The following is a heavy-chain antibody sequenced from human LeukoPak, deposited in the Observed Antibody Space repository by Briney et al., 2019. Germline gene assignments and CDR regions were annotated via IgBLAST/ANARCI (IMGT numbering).Heavy chain of an antibody. CDR1: GFTVSSNY. CDR3: ARAADYDYVWASYLDEGNWYFDL. D-gene: IGHD3-16*02. Sequence: GGSLRLSCAASGFTVSSNYVSCVRQAPGKGLEWVSVIYSGGSTYYADSVKGRFTISRDNSKNTLYLQMNSLRAEDTAVYYCARAADYDYVWASYLDEGNWYFDLWGRGTLVTVSS. V-gene: IGHV3-66*01. CDR2: IYSGGST. J-gene: IGHJ2*01.